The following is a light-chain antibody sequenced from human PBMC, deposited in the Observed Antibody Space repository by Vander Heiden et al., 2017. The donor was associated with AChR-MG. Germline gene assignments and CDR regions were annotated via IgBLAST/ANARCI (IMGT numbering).Light chain of an antibody. CDR2: EDN. CDR3: QSYDDTNHGV. Sequence: NFVLTQPHSGSASPGKTVTISCTRSGGSIASNYVQWYQQRPGSAPTTVIFEDNHRPSGVPDRFSGSIDSSSNSAALIISGLKTEDEADYYCQSYDDTNHGVFGGGTKLTVL. J-gene: IGLJ2*01. CDR1: GGSIASNY. V-gene: IGLV6-57*03.